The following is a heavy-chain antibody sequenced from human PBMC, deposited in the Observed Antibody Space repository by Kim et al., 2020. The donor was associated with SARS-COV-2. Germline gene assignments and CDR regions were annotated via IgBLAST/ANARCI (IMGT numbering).Heavy chain of an antibody. Sequence: SVKVSCKASGGTFSSYAISWVRQAPGQGLEWMGRIIPILGIANYAQKFQGRVTITADKSTSTAYMELSSLRSEDTAVYYCARGFGDTHPYRWLSYGMDVWGQGTTVTVSS. D-gene: IGHD3-16*01. CDR2: IIPILGIA. CDR3: ARGFGDTHPYRWLSYGMDV. V-gene: IGHV1-69*04. J-gene: IGHJ6*02. CDR1: GGTFSSYA.